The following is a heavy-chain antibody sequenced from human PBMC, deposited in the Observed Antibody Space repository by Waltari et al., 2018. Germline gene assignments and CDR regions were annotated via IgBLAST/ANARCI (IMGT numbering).Heavy chain of an antibody. CDR3: ARDLLGTGHVDY. CDR1: GGSISSYY. J-gene: IGHJ4*02. Sequence: QVQLQESGPGLVKPSETLSLTCTVSGGSISSYYWSWIRQPPGKGLEWIGYIYYSGSTNYNPSRKSRVTISVDTSKNQFSLKLSSVTAADTAVYYCARDLLGTGHVDYWGQGTLVTVSS. V-gene: IGHV4-59*01. CDR2: IYYSGST. D-gene: IGHD1-1*01.